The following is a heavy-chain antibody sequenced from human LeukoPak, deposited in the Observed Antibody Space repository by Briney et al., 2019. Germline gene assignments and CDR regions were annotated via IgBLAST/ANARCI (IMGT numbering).Heavy chain of an antibody. V-gene: IGHV3-23*01. CDR3: AKEEGYDFWSGYWEY. Sequence: PGGSLRLSCAASGFTFSSYAMSWVRQAPGKGLGWVSAISGSGGSTYYADSVKGRFTISRDNSKNTLYLQMNSLRAEDTAVYYCAKEEGYDFWSGYWEYWGQGTLVTVSS. J-gene: IGHJ4*02. D-gene: IGHD3-3*01. CDR1: GFTFSSYA. CDR2: ISGSGGST.